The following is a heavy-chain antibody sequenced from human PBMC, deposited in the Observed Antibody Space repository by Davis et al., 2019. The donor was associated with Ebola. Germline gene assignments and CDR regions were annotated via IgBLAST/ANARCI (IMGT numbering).Heavy chain of an antibody. J-gene: IGHJ4*02. V-gene: IGHV3-53*01. Sequence: GESLKISCAASGFTVSSNYMSWVRQAPGKGLEWVSVIYSGGSTYYADSVKGRFTISRHNSKNTLYLQMNSLRVEDTATYYCVGGEKGDYWGQGTLVTVSS. D-gene: IGHD3-10*01. CDR1: GFTVSSNY. CDR3: VGGEKGDY. CDR2: IYSGGST.